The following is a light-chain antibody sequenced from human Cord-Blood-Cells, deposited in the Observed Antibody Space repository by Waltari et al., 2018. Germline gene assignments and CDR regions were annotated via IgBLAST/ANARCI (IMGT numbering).Light chain of an antibody. Sequence: EIVLPQSPATLSLSPGDRATLSCRASQCVSSYLAWYQQKPGQAPRLLIYDASNRATGIPARFSGSGSGTDFTLTISSLEPEDFAVYYCQQRSNWPSNTFGQGTKLEIK. J-gene: IGKJ2*01. CDR3: QQRSNWPSNT. CDR1: QCVSSY. V-gene: IGKV3-11*01. CDR2: DAS.